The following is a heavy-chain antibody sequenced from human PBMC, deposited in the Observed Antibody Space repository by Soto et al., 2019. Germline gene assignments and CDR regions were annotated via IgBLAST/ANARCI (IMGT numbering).Heavy chain of an antibody. J-gene: IGHJ6*02. CDR2: INPSGGST. Sequence: GASVKVSCKASGYTFTSYYMHWVRQAPGQGLEWMGIINPSGGSTSYAQKFQGRLTLTEDTSAETAYMELRSLRSEDTAVYYCVRVRRQGATWYNSNCMDVWGQGNPVTVSS. CDR1: GYTFTSYY. CDR3: VRVRRQGATWYNSNCMDV. D-gene: IGHD1-1*01. V-gene: IGHV1-46*03.